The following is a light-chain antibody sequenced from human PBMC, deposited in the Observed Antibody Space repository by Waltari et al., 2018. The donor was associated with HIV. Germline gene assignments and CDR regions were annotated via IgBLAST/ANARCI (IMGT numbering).Light chain of an antibody. J-gene: IGLJ2*01. CDR3: QAWDANRVI. V-gene: IGLV3-1*01. CDR1: KLPAKL. CDR2: HTS. Sequence: TQPPSVSVSSGQTASITCSGEKLPAKLPCWYQKKPGQPPILLASHTSRRPSGVPERFSASKSANTATLTIRGAQPLDESEYFCQAWDANRVIFGGGTTLTVL.